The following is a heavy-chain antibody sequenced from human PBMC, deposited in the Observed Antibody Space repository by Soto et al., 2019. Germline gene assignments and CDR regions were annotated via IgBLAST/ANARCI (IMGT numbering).Heavy chain of an antibody. V-gene: IGHV1-8*01. CDR3: ARRGYSSSWYYYYYYGMDV. Sequence: GASVKVSCKASGYTFTSYDINWVRQATGQGLEWMGWMNPNSGNTGYAQKFQGRVTMTRNTSISTAYMELSSLRSEDTAVYYCARRGYSSSWYYYYYYGMDVWGQGTTVNVSS. J-gene: IGHJ6*02. CDR1: GYTFTSYD. D-gene: IGHD6-13*01. CDR2: MNPNSGNT.